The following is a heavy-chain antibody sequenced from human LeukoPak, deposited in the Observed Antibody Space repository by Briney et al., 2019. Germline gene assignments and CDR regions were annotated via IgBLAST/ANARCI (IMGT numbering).Heavy chain of an antibody. CDR3: ARDDYGMDV. CDR1: GGSITGYH. CDR2: IYSSKTT. V-gene: IGHV4-4*08. J-gene: IGHJ6*02. Sequence: SETLSLTCTVSGGSITGYHWSWIRQPPGKGLEWIGYIYSSKTTNYKPSLKSRVTISADTSKNQFSLKLTSVTAADTAIYYCARDDYGMDVWGLGTAVTVSS.